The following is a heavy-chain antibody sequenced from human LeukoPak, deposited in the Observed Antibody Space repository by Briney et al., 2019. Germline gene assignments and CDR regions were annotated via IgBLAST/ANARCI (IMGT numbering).Heavy chain of an antibody. J-gene: IGHJ4*02. CDR2: ISGYNGNT. CDR3: ARDRGVAPFDY. CDR1: GYTFTTYG. Sequence: VASVKVSCKASGYTFTTYGISWVRQAPGQGLEWMGWISGYNGNTNYAQKFQGRVIMATDTSTTTAYMELRSLRSDDTAVYYCARDRGVAPFDYWGQGTLVTVSS. D-gene: IGHD3-3*01. V-gene: IGHV1-18*01.